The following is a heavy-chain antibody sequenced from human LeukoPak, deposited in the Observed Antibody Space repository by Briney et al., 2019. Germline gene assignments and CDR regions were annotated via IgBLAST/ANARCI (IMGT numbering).Heavy chain of an antibody. Sequence: GGSLRLSCAASGFTFSSYWMHWVRQAPGKGLVWVSRINSDGSSTSYADSVKGRFTISRDNAKNTLYLQMNSLRAEDTAVYYCAKDSPHCSGGSCYDYWGQGTLVTVSS. D-gene: IGHD2-15*01. V-gene: IGHV3-74*01. J-gene: IGHJ4*02. CDR3: AKDSPHCSGGSCYDY. CDR1: GFTFSSYW. CDR2: INSDGSST.